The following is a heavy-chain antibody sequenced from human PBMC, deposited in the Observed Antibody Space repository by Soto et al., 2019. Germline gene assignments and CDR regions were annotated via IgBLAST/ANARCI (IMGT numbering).Heavy chain of an antibody. CDR2: IYSGGST. D-gene: IGHD4-17*01. J-gene: IGHJ2*01. V-gene: IGHV3-53*01. CDR1: GFTVTNKY. Sequence: EVQLVESGGGLIQPGGSLRLSCAASGFTVTNKYMTWVRQAPGKGLEWVSVIYSGGSTSYADSVKGRFTISRDNSKNILYLQMNSLRAEDTAVYYCARVDYGAYGWYSDLGGRATLVTVSS. CDR3: ARVDYGAYGWYSDL.